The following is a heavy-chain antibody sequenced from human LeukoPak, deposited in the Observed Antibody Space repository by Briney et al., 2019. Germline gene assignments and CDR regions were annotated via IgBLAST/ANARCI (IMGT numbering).Heavy chain of an antibody. Sequence: SETLSLTCTVSGGSISRYFWRWIRPPPGKGLEWVGYIYYSGSTNYKTSLKSRVTISVDTSKNQFSLKLSSVTAADTAVYYCGGLQVAAGTIDYWGQGTLVTVSS. CDR2: IYYSGST. V-gene: IGHV4-59*01. CDR1: GGSISRYF. J-gene: IGHJ4*02. D-gene: IGHD6-13*01. CDR3: GGLQVAAGTIDY.